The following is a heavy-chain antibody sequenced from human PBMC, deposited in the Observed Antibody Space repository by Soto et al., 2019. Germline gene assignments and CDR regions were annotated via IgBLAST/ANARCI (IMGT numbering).Heavy chain of an antibody. J-gene: IGHJ4*02. V-gene: IGHV4-59*01. CDR2: IHYSGTT. CDR1: GGSMRNYF. CDR3: AAGEASSRNLAPYYLDF. Sequence: ETLSLTCTVSGGSMRNYFWAWIRQPPGKGLEWIGYIHYSGTTSFFPSYNPSLRSRVTISEDTSKNQFSLKLLSVTTADTAVYFCAAGEASSRNLAPYYLDFWGQGTLVTVSS. D-gene: IGHD6-13*01.